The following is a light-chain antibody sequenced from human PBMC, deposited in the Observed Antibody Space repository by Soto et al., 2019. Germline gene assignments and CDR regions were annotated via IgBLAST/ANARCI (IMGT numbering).Light chain of an antibody. CDR3: QQYNNWPPIT. CDR2: YAS. J-gene: IGKJ5*01. V-gene: IGKV3-15*01. CDR1: QSVSNY. Sequence: EIMMTQSPATLSVSPGERATLSCRASQSVSNYVAWYQQKPGQAPRLLIYYASTRATGIPARFSGSGSGTEFTLTISSLQSEDFALYYCQQYNNWPPITFGQGTRLEIK.